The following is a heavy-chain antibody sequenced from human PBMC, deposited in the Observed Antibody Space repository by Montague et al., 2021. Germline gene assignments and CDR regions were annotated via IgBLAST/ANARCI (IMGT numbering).Heavy chain of an antibody. CDR2: VYHNGDT. J-gene: IGHJ3*02. Sequence: ALSLTCAVSGGSISSSGYSWNWIRQPPGKGLEWIGYVYHNGDTYYKSSLKSRVTMSVDTSKNQFSLKLISVTAADTAVNYCVRGLDYGDTGGAFDIWGEGTTVAISS. D-gene: IGHD4-17*01. CDR3: VRGLDYGDTGGAFDI. V-gene: IGHV4-30-2*01. CDR1: GGSISSSGYS.